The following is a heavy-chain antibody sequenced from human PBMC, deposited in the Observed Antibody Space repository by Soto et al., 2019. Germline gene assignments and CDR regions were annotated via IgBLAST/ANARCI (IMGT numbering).Heavy chain of an antibody. CDR3: ARDLNWAFDY. D-gene: IGHD1-1*01. Sequence: HPGGSLRLSCAASGFTFISYTMNWVRQAPGKGLEWISYITADSATISYADSVKGRFTISRDNAKNSLYLQMNSLRDDDTAVYYCARDLNWAFDYWGQGALVTVSS. CDR1: GFTFISYT. V-gene: IGHV3-48*02. CDR2: ITADSATI. J-gene: IGHJ4*02.